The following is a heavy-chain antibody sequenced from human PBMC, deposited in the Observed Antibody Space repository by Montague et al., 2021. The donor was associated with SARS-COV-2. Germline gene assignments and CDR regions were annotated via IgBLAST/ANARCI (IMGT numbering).Heavy chain of an antibody. CDR3: ATNYGSGTFPGRFDP. D-gene: IGHD3-10*01. CDR2: IYQTGYT. V-gene: IGHV4-4*03. CDR1: GGAMSSGQW. J-gene: IGHJ5*02. Sequence: RETLSLTCDVSGGAMSSGQWWSWVRQPPGKGLEWIGEIYQTGYTNYNPSLRSRVTISVDKSRNQFSLKMTSMTAADTAVYYCATNYGSGTFPGRFDPWGQGTLVTVSS.